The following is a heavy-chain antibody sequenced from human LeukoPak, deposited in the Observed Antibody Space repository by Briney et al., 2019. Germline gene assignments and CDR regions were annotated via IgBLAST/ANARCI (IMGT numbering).Heavy chain of an antibody. Sequence: GRSLRLSCAASGFTFSSYGMHWVHKAPGKGLESVAVISYDGSSKSYADSVKGRFTMSRDNAKNSLYLQMNSLRAEDTAVYYFARGGDIGVVVAAETEYYFDYWGQGTLVTVSS. D-gene: IGHD2-15*01. J-gene: IGHJ4*02. CDR1: GFTFSSYG. V-gene: IGHV3-30*03. CDR3: ARGGDIGVVVAAETEYYFDY. CDR2: ISYDGSSK.